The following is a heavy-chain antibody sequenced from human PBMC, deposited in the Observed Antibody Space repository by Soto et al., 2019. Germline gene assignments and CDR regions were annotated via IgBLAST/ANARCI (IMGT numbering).Heavy chain of an antibody. D-gene: IGHD6-19*01. V-gene: IGHV6-1*01. J-gene: IGHJ4*02. CDR3: ARGVAGSGFDL. Sequence: SQTLSLTCAISGDSVSSNTAAWNWIRSSPSRGLEWLGRTYYRSNWRHDYAVSVKSRITVNPDTSKNHFSLQLNSVTPDDTAVYYCARGVAGSGFDLWGQGTLVTVYS. CDR1: GDSVSSNTAA. CDR2: TYYRSNWRH.